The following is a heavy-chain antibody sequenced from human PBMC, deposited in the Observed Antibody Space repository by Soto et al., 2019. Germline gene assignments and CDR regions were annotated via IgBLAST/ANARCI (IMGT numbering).Heavy chain of an antibody. Sequence: AGGSLRLSCAASGFTFSSSWMDWVRQAPGKGLEWVANINPDGSEKHYVGSVEGRSTISRDNAKNSLYLQMSSLTAEDSALYYCSRSLDSWGQGTRVTVSS. V-gene: IGHV3-7*01. CDR1: GFTFSSSW. CDR3: SRSLDS. CDR2: INPDGSEK. J-gene: IGHJ4*02.